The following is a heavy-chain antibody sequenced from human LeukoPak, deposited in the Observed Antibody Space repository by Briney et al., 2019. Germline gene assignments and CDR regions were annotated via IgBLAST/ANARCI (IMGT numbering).Heavy chain of an antibody. J-gene: IGHJ4*02. CDR3: ARGRGYCSGGSCFFDY. Sequence: SETLSLTCTVSGASINPFYWTWIRQPPGKGLEWIGEINHSGSTNYNPSLKSRVTISVDTSKNQFSLKLSSVTAADTAVYYCARGRGYCSGGSCFFDYWGQGTLVTVSS. CDR1: GASINPFY. CDR2: INHSGST. V-gene: IGHV4-34*01. D-gene: IGHD2-15*01.